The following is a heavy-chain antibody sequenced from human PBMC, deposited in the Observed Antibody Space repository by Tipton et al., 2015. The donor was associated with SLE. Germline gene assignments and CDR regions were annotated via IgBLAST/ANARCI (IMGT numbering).Heavy chain of an antibody. D-gene: IGHD6-13*01. CDR3: AKGGSSSF. J-gene: IGHJ4*02. V-gene: IGHV3-21*04. CDR1: GFTFSSYG. CDR2: ISSSSSYI. Sequence: SLRLSCAASGFTFSSYGMNWVRQAPGKGLEWVSSISSSSSYIYYADSVKGRFTISRDNAKNSLYLQMNSLRAEDMALYYCAKGGSSSFWGQGTLVTVSS.